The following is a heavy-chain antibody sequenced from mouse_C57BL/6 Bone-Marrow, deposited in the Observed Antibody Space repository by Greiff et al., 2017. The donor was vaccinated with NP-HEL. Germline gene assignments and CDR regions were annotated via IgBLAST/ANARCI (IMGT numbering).Heavy chain of an antibody. CDR1: GYTFTSYW. D-gene: IGHD2-2*01. V-gene: IGHV1-53*01. CDR2: INPSNGGT. J-gene: IGHJ3*01. CDR3: AREGLRREAWFAY. Sequence: QVQLKQPGTELVKPGASVKLSCKASGYTFTSYWMHWVKQRPGQGLEWIGNINPSNGGTNYNEKFKSKATLTVDKSSSTAYMQLSSLTSEDSAVYYCAREGLRREAWFAYWGQGTLVTVSA.